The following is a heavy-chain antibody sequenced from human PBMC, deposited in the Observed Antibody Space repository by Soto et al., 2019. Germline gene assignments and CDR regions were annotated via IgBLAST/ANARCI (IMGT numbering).Heavy chain of an antibody. CDR1: GYTFTGYY. D-gene: IGHD3-10*01. J-gene: IGHJ4*02. Sequence: ASVKVSCKASGYTFTGYYMHWVRQAPGQGLEWMGWINPNSGGTNYAQKFQGRVTMTRDTSISTAYMELSRLRSDDTAVYYCARGRLTMVRGVIPPPENWGQGTLVTVSS. CDR3: ARGRLTMVRGVIPPPEN. V-gene: IGHV1-2*02. CDR2: INPNSGGT.